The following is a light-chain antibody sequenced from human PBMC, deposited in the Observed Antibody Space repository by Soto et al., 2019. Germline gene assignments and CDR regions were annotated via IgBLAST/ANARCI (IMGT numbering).Light chain of an antibody. J-gene: IGLJ1*01. CDR2: DVA. V-gene: IGLV2-14*03. CDR1: SSDVGGSNF. CDR3: VSYTYSTTYV. Sequence: QSVLTQPASVSDSPGQSITISCTGTSSDVGGSNFVSWYQQHPGKPPKLIIYDVANRPSGVSNRFSGSKSGSTASLIISRLQTEDEADYYCVSYTYSTTYVFGTGTKVT.